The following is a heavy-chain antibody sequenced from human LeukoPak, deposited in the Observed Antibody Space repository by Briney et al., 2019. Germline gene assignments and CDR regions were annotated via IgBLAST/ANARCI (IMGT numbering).Heavy chain of an antibody. V-gene: IGHV3-21*01. CDR1: GFIFSSYA. CDR2: VSFGSSYI. Sequence: PGGSLRLSCAASGFIFSSYAMHWVRQSPGKGLQWVSYVSFGSSYISYADSLKGRFTISRDDAKSSVYLEMTSLRAEDTAVYYCARASTEYAVTDGFDTWGPGTLVTVSS. CDR3: ARASTEYAVTDGFDT. J-gene: IGHJ5*02. D-gene: IGHD4-17*01.